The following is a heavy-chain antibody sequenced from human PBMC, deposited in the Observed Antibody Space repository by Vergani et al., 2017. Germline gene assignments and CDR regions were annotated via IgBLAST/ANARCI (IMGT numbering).Heavy chain of an antibody. CDR3: AKANPRNSGYDYLYYYHAMDV. Sequence: EVQLLESGGDLVQPGGSLRLSCAASGFTFNNYAMNWVRQAPGKGLEWVSGISGSGGSTYYAGSVKGRFTISRDSSKNTLYLQMNSLSAWDTAVYYCAKANPRNSGYDYLYYYHAMDVWGQGTTVTVSS. CDR1: GFTFNNYA. CDR2: ISGSGGST. V-gene: IGHV3-23*01. D-gene: IGHD5-12*01. J-gene: IGHJ6*02.